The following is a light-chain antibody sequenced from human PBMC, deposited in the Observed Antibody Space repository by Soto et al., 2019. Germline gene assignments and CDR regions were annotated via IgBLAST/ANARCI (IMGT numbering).Light chain of an antibody. CDR3: QQSYMTPYT. J-gene: IGKJ2*01. V-gene: IGKV1-39*01. CDR1: QGISTY. Sequence: DIQMTQSPSSLSASVGDRVTITCRASQGISTYLVWYQQRQGRAPKLLIYAVSSLLSGVPSRFSGSGSGTDFTLTIISLQPEDFATYYCQQSYMTPYTFGQGTKLETK. CDR2: AVS.